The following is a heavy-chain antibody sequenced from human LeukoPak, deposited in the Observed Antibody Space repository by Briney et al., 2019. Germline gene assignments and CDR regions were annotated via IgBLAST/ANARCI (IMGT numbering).Heavy chain of an antibody. CDR2: ISWNSGSI. CDR1: GFTFDDYA. CDR3: ATSNRGYYDNFDY. D-gene: IGHD3-22*01. J-gene: IGHJ4*02. V-gene: IGHV3-9*03. Sequence: GRSLRLSCAASGFTFDDYAMHWVRQAPGKGLEWVSGISWNSGSIGYADSVKGRFTISRDNAKNSLYLQMNSLRAEDMALYYWATSNRGYYDNFDYWGQGTLVTVSS.